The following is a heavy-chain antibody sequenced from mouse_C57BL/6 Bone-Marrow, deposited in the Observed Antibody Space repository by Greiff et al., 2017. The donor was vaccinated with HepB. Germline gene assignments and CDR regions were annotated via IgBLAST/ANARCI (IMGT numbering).Heavy chain of an antibody. V-gene: IGHV1-55*01. CDR1: GYTFTSYW. D-gene: IGHD2-1*01. CDR3: ARREIYYGNYFFDY. J-gene: IGHJ2*01. Sequence: QFQLQQPGAELVKPGASVKMSCKASGYTFTSYWITWVKQRPGQGLEWIGDIYPGSGSTNYNEKFKSKATLTVDTSSSTAYMQLSSLTSEDSAVYYCARREIYYGNYFFDYWGQGTTLTVSS. CDR2: IYPGSGST.